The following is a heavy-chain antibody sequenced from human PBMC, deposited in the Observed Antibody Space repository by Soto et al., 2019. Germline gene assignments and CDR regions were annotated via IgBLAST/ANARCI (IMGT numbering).Heavy chain of an antibody. CDR2: INPETGCT. J-gene: IGHJ6*02. Sequence: ASVKVSCKASGYTFTGYYVHWVREAPGQGLEWMGWINPETGCTSYAQKFQGRVTLSRDTSINTAYLELSRLRFDDAAVYFCARERYQVISDGMDLWGQ. V-gene: IGHV1-2*02. D-gene: IGHD2-2*01. CDR3: ARERYQVISDGMDL. CDR1: GYTFTGYY.